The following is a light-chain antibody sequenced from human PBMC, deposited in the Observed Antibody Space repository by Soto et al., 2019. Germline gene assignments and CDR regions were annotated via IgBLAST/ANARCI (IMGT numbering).Light chain of an antibody. CDR2: DSS. J-gene: IGKJ1*01. Sequence: DIQMTQSPSSLSASVGDIFIITCRASQGITSYLAWYQQRAGKAPKLLIYDSSTLQSGVPSRFSGSGSGTEFTLTISSLQPEDFATYYCQQLNSYPRTFGQGTKVDIK. CDR3: QQLNSYPRT. V-gene: IGKV1-9*01. CDR1: QGITSY.